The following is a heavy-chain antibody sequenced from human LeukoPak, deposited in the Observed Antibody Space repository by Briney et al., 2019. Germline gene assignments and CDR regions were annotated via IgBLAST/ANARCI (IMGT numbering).Heavy chain of an antibody. CDR3: AKNGDRGAYCTGGTCYPYFYYYMDV. CDR2: INSDGSST. CDR1: GFTFSSYW. V-gene: IGHV3-74*01. J-gene: IGHJ6*03. Sequence: PGGSLRLSCAASGFTFSSYWMHWVRQAPGKGLVWVSRINSDGSSTSYADSVKGRFTISRGNAKNTLYLQMNSLRAEDTAIYYCAKNGDRGAYCTGGTCYPYFYYYMDVWGKGTTVTI. D-gene: IGHD2-15*01.